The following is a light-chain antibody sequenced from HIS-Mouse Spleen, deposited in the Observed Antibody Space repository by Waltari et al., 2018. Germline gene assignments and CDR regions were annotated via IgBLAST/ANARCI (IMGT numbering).Light chain of an antibody. CDR1: QGISSY. J-gene: IGKJ1*01. CDR2: AAS. V-gene: IGKV1-9*01. Sequence: DIQLTQSPSFLSASVGDRVTITSRASQGISSYLAWYQQKPGKAPKLLIYAASTLQSGVPSRFSGSGSGTEFTLTISSLQPDDFATYYCQQYNSWWTFGQGTKVEIK. CDR3: QQYNSWWT.